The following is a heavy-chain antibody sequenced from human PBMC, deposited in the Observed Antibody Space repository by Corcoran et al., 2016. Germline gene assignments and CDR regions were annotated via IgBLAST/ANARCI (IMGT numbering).Heavy chain of an antibody. CDR2: IIPIFGTA. J-gene: IGHJ6*02. V-gene: IGHV1-69*01. D-gene: IGHD3-3*01. CDR3: ATPALYDFWCGYPGRYGMDV. Sequence: QVQLVQSGAEVKKPGSSVKVSCKASGGTFSSYAISWVRQAPGPGLEWMGGIIPIFGTANYAQKFQGRVTITADESTSTAYMELSSLSSEDTAVYYCATPALYDFWCGYPGRYGMDVWGQGTTVTVSS. CDR1: GGTFSSYA.